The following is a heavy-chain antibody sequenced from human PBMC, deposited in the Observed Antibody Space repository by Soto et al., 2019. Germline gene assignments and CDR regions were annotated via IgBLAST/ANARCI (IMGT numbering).Heavy chain of an antibody. Sequence: GGSLRLSCAASGFTFSSYGMHWVRQAPGKGLEWVAVISYDGSNKYYADSVKGRFTISRDNSKNTLYLQMNSLRAEDTAVYYCAKDFQYCSGGSCYPYYFDYWGQGTLVTVSS. CDR3: AKDFQYCSGGSCYPYYFDY. CDR2: ISYDGSNK. D-gene: IGHD2-15*01. CDR1: GFTFSSYG. J-gene: IGHJ4*02. V-gene: IGHV3-30*18.